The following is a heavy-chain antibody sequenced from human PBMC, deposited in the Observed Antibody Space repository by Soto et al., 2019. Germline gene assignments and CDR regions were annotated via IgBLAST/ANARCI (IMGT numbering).Heavy chain of an antibody. CDR1: GFTFSSFV. Sequence: EVQLLESGGGLVQPGGSLRLSCAASGFTFSSFVMNWVRQAPGKGLEWVSAVSPGGDVSHYTDSVKGRFTISRDNSRRTMHLQMDSLRAEDSAVYFCVRRVITETANWGACDVGGQGKVVTVSS. CDR3: VRRVITETANWGACDV. D-gene: IGHD1-20*01. CDR2: VSPGGDVS. V-gene: IGHV3-23*01. J-gene: IGHJ3*01.